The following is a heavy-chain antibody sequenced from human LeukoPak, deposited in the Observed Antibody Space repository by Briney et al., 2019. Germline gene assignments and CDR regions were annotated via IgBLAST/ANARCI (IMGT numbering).Heavy chain of an antibody. J-gene: IGHJ4*02. Sequence: SETLSLTCTVSGGSIGGFYWDWIRQPPGKGLEWLGYIYYTGLTNYNPSLGTRITMSVDTSKNQFSLRLSSVTVADTAVYYCGRWNEGWDHLGQGTLVTVSS. CDR3: GRWNEGWDH. CDR1: GGSIGGFY. V-gene: IGHV4-59*01. D-gene: IGHD1-1*01. CDR2: IYYTGLT.